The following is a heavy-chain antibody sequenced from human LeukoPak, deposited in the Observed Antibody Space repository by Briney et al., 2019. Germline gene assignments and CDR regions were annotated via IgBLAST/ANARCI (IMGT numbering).Heavy chain of an antibody. J-gene: IGHJ4*02. D-gene: IGHD3-10*01. Sequence: GASVKVSCKASGYTFSTSDVTWVRQAPGQGLEWMGWMNPNSGNTGYAQKFKGRDTMTSNASISSAYMELSSLRSEDTAVYFCARDLQLGVRGVIITAGGDFDYWGQGTLVTVSS. CDR2: MNPNSGNT. CDR1: GYTFSTSD. CDR3: ARDLQLGVRGVIITAGGDFDY. V-gene: IGHV1-8*01.